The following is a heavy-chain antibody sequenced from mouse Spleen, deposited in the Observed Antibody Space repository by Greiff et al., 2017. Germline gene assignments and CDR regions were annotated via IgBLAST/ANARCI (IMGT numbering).Heavy chain of an antibody. CDR2: INPNYGTT. J-gene: IGHJ1*01. Sequence: EVQLQQSGPELVTPGASVKISCTASGYSFTDYNMNWVKQSNGKSLEWIGVINPNYGTTCYNQKFKGKATLTVAQSSSTAYMKLNSKTSEEYAVDNSARKNGWYGDVWGEGTTVTVSS. CDR1: GYSFTDYN. CDR3: ARKNGWYGDV. V-gene: IGHV1-39*01.